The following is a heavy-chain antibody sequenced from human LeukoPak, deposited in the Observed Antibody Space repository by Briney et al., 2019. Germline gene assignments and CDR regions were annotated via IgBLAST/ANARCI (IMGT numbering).Heavy chain of an antibody. V-gene: IGHV3-23*01. CDR1: GFTFSSYA. CDR3: AKNRDDYGDSDYFDY. CDR2: ISGSGGST. J-gene: IGHJ4*02. D-gene: IGHD4-17*01. Sequence: GGSLRLSCAASGFTFSSYAMSWVRQAPGKGLEWVSAISGSGGSTYYADSVKGRFTISRDNSKHTLYLQMNSLRAEDTAVYYCAKNRDDYGDSDYFDYWGQGTLVTVSS.